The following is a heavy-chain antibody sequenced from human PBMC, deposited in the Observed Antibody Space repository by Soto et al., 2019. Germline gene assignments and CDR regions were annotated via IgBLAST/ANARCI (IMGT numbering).Heavy chain of an antibody. CDR3: ARGGGSDSFDY. D-gene: IGHD1-26*01. Sequence: SETLGITCTFSGASITCGGYAWSWIRQTPGKGLEWIGYINHLETTFYNPSFESRLTLSIDRAKNQFSLNLNSMSAADRAVYFCARGGGSDSFDYWGQGIMVTGSS. J-gene: IGHJ4*02. CDR1: GASITCGGYA. V-gene: IGHV4-30-2*01. CDR2: INHLETT.